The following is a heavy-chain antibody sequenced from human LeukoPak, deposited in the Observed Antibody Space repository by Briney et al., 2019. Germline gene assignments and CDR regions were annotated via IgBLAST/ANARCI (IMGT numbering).Heavy chain of an antibody. CDR3: TRGDPDY. CDR2: INYHGNEN. J-gene: IGHJ4*02. D-gene: IGHD1-14*01. V-gene: IGHV3-7*01. Sequence: GGSLRLSCAASGFTFSDYWMQWVRQAPGKGLEWVANINYHGNENYLLDSVKGRFTISRDNAKNSLFLQMNSLRVEDTAVYYCTRGDPDYWGLGTLVTVSS. CDR1: GFTFSDYW.